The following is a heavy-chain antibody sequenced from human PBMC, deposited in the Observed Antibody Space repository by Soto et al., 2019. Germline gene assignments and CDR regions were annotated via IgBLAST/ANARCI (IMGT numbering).Heavy chain of an antibody. J-gene: IGHJ6*02. V-gene: IGHV3-48*02. CDR3: ARVLVRGVIPNMDV. Sequence: GGSLRLPCAASGFTFSSYSMNWVRQAPGKGLEWVSYISSSSSTIYYADSVKGRFTISRDNAKNSLYLQMNSLRDEDTAVYYCARVLVRGVIPNMDVWGQGTTVTVSS. CDR2: ISSSSSTI. D-gene: IGHD3-10*01. CDR1: GFTFSSYS.